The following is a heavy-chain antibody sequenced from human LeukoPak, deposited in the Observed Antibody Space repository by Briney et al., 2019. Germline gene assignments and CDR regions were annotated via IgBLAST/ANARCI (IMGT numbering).Heavy chain of an antibody. Sequence: SGTLSLTCTVSGGSISSATYYWGWIRQPPGKGLEWIGSIYYSGSTYYNPSLKSRVTISVDTSKNQFSLKLSSVTAADTAVYYCARAGRITMVRGVMGFDIWGQGTMVTVSS. CDR1: GGSISSATYY. CDR2: IYYSGST. D-gene: IGHD3-10*01. V-gene: IGHV4-39*01. J-gene: IGHJ3*02. CDR3: ARAGRITMVRGVMGFDI.